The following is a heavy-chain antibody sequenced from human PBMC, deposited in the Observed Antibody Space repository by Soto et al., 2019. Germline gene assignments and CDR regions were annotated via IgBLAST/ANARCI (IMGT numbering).Heavy chain of an antibody. CDR2: VFYSGRS. Sequence: PSETLSLTCTVSGGSINSPSLYWGWVRQPPGKGLEWIGSVFYSGRSYSTPSLKSRVTISVDTSMNQFSLSLTSVTASDTAVYFCAGQTFTIAAASFGRSIWFDPWAPGTLVTVYS. CDR3: AGQTFTIAAASFGRSIWFDP. CDR1: GGSINSPSLY. D-gene: IGHD6-25*01. V-gene: IGHV4-39*01. J-gene: IGHJ5*02.